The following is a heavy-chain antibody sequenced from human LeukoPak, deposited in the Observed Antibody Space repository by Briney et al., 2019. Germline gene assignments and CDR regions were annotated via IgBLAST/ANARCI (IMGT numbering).Heavy chain of an antibody. D-gene: IGHD5-24*01. J-gene: IGHJ5*02. V-gene: IGHV1-8*01. CDR1: GYTFTSYD. Sequence: ASVKVSCKASGYTFTSYDINWVQQATGQGLEWMGWMNPNSGNTGYAQKFQGRVTMTRNTSISTAYMELSSLRSEDTAVYYCARGQRVEMATIQPWGQGTLVTVSS. CDR2: MNPNSGNT. CDR3: ARGQRVEMATIQP.